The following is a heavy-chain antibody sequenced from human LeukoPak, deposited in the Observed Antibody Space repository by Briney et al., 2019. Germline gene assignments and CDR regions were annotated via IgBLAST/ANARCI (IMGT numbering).Heavy chain of an antibody. CDR3: ARRFCSSVSCYDDDAFDV. V-gene: IGHV1-18*01. J-gene: IGHJ3*01. CDR2: ISGYNGKI. CDR1: GHTFVSYG. D-gene: IGHD2-2*01. Sequence: GASVTVSCKASGHTFVSYGISWVRQAPGQGLEWMGWISGYNGKINYAQKFQGRVTMTTDTSTSTAYLELGSLTSEDTAVYYCARRFCSSVSCYDDDAFDVWGQGTLVTVSS.